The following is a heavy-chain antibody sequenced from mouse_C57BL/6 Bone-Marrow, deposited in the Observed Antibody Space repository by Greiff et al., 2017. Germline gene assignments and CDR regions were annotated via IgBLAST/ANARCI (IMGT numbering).Heavy chain of an antibody. CDR3: SSFDGNYFDF. Sequence: VQLQQSGAALVRPGASVKLSCTASGFNIKDDYIHWVKQRPEQGLEWIGWLDPEIGDTEYASKFQGQATLASDTSSNTAYLQLSSLTSEDTAVYYCSSFDGNYFDFWGQGTPLTVAS. D-gene: IGHD2-3*01. CDR2: LDPEIGDT. J-gene: IGHJ2*01. V-gene: IGHV14-4*01. CDR1: GFNIKDDY.